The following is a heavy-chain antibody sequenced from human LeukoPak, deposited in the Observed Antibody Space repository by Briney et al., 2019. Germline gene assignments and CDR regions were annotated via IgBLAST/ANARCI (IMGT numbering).Heavy chain of an antibody. V-gene: IGHV4-34*01. CDR3: ARGGRSGYYYWRY. J-gene: IGHJ4*02. CDR1: GGSFSGYY. D-gene: IGHD3-22*01. CDR2: INHSGST. Sequence: PSETLSLTCAVYGGSFSGYYWSWIRQPPGKGLEWIGEINHSGSTNYNPSLKSRVTISVDTSKNQFSLKLSSVTAADTAVYYCARGGRSGYYYWRYWGQGTLVTVSS.